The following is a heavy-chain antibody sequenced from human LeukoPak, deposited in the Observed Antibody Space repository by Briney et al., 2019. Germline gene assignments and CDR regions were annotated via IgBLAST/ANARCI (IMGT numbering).Heavy chain of an antibody. CDR2: IRHDESNK. D-gene: IGHD2-15*01. CDR1: GFVFSKNG. CDR3: VRGGESTWS. Sequence: PGGSLRLSCATSGFVFSKNGMHWVRQAPGKGLEWVAFIRHDESNKYYADSVKGRFTISRDDAKNTLYLQMNSLRAEDTAVYYCVRGGESTWSWGQGTLVTVSS. V-gene: IGHV3-30*02. J-gene: IGHJ5*02.